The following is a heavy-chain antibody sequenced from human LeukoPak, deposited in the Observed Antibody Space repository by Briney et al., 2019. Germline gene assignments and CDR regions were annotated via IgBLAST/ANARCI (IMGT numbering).Heavy chain of an antibody. CDR3: ARDVTGSDSYYGLDV. V-gene: IGHV3-33*01. J-gene: IGHJ6*02. CDR2: IWYDAKTK. CDR1: GFTFSSYG. Sequence: GRSLRLSCAASGFTFSSYGLHRVRQAPGKGLEWVAVIWYDAKTKYYLDSIKGRFTISRDNSKNTLYLQLSSLRAEDTAIYYCARDVTGSDSYYGLDVWGQGTTVTVSS. D-gene: IGHD2-8*02.